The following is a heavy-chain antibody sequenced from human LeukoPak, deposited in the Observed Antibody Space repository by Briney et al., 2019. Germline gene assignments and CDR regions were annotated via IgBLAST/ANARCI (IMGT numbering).Heavy chain of an antibody. V-gene: IGHV4-59*12. CDR1: GGSISSYY. D-gene: IGHD2-15*01. CDR3: ARGLGAAYYYYYYHMDV. J-gene: IGHJ6*03. Sequence: PSETLSLTCTVSGGSISSYYWSWIRQPPGKGLEWIGSIYYSGSTYYNPSLKSRVTISVDTSKNQFSLKLSSVTAADTAVYYCARGLGAAYYYYYYHMDVWGKGTTVTVSS. CDR2: IYYSGST.